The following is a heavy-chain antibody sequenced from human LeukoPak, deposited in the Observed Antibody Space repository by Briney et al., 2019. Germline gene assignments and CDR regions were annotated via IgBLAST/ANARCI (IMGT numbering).Heavy chain of an antibody. CDR2: ISTSGRTR. D-gene: IGHD3-3*01. CDR1: GLTFRSYE. J-gene: IGHJ4*02. Sequence: GGSLRLSCAASGLTFRSYEMNWVRQAPGKGLEWVTYISTSGRTRYYADSVKGRFTISRDNAKNSLYLQMNSLRAEDTAVYYCARVGAYYTYSFDYWGQGTLVTVSS. V-gene: IGHV3-48*03. CDR3: ARVGAYYTYSFDY.